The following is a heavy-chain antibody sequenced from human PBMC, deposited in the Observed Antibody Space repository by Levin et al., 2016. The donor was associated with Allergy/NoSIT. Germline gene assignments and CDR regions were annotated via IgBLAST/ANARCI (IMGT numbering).Heavy chain of an antibody. V-gene: IGHV3-23*01. CDR3: AKADSSGWGYYYYGMDV. CDR2: ISGSGGST. J-gene: IGHJ6*02. D-gene: IGHD6-19*01. Sequence: VRQAPGKGLEWVSAISGSGGSTYYADSVKGRFTISRDNSKNTLYLQMNSLRAEDTAVYYCAKADSSGWGYYYYGMDVWGQGTTVTVSS.